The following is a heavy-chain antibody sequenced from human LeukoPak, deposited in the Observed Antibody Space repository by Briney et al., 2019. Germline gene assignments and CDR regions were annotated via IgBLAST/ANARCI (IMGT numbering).Heavy chain of an antibody. CDR1: GGSFSGYY. CDR3: ARIGLGGTVRYYYCYYGMDV. CDR2: INHSGST. Sequence: SETLSLTCAVYGGSFSGYYWSWIRQPPGKGLEWIGEINHSGSTNYNPSLKSRVTISVDTSKNQFSLKLSSVTAADTAVYYCARIGLGGTVRYYYCYYGMDVWGQGTTVTVSS. V-gene: IGHV4-34*01. D-gene: IGHD3/OR15-3a*01. J-gene: IGHJ6*02.